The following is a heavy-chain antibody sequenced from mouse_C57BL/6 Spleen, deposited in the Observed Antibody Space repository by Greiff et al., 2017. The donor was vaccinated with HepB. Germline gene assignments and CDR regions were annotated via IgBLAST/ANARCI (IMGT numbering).Heavy chain of an antibody. CDR3: ARLGTTVEGFDY. CDR2: IYPGDGDT. Sequence: QVQLQQSGAELVKPGASVKISCKASGYAFSSYWMNWVKQRPGKGLEWIGQIYPGDGDTNYNGKFKGKATLTADKSSSTAYMQLSSLTSEDSAVYFCARLGTTVEGFDYWGQGTTLTVSS. J-gene: IGHJ2*01. CDR1: GYAFSSYW. V-gene: IGHV1-80*01. D-gene: IGHD1-1*01.